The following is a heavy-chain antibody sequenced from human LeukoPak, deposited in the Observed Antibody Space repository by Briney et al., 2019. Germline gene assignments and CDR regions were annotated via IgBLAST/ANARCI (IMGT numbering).Heavy chain of an antibody. CDR2: ISAYNGNT. CDR3: AGYVSPADPETHWFDP. D-gene: IGHD2-2*01. V-gene: IGHV1-18*01. J-gene: IGHJ5*02. Sequence: GASVKVSCKASGYTFTSYDINWVRQAPGQGLEWMGWISAYNGNTNYAQKLQGRVTMTRDPSTSTSHMELRSLRSDDTAVYYCAGYVSPADPETHWFDPWGQGTLVTVSS. CDR1: GYTFTSYD.